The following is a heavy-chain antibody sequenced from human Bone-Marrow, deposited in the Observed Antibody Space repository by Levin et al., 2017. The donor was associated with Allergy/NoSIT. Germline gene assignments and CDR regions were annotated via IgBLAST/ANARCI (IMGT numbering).Heavy chain of an antibody. Sequence: GESLKISGETSGYTFTANYIHWVRQAPGQGLQYMGWINPHSGVTEYAQKFQGRVTMTRDTSVTSVYMELSSLTSGDTAVYYCGRDRPYFDFWSGYYVDFWGQGTQVTVSS. D-gene: IGHD3-3*01. V-gene: IGHV1-2*02. CDR3: GRDRPYFDFWSGYYVDF. CDR1: GYTFTANY. J-gene: IGHJ4*02. CDR2: INPHSGVT.